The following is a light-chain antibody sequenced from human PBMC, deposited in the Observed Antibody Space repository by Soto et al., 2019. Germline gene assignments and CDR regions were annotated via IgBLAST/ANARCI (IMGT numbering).Light chain of an antibody. Sequence: DIVMTQSPDSLAVSLGERATINCKSSQSVLFRPNKKNYLAWYQQKPGQPPKMFIYWASTRESGVPDRFSGSGSGTDFTLAISSLLADDVAVYYCQQYYTTPPSFGRGTKLEIK. CDR1: QSVLFRPNKKNY. CDR3: QQYYTTPPS. CDR2: WAS. V-gene: IGKV4-1*01. J-gene: IGKJ2*01.